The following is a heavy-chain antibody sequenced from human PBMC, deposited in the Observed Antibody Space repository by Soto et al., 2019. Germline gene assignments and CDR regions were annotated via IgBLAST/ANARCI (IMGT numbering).Heavy chain of an antibody. Sequence: EVQLLESGGGLVQPGESLRLFCAASGFTFSSYAMSWVRQAPGKGLEWVSVISGSGGDTYYADSVKGRFTIARDNSKNTLSLQMNSLRAEDTAVYYCVKARGSRTPAPGSYWGQGTQVTVSS. D-gene: IGHD2-2*01. CDR2: ISGSGGDT. J-gene: IGHJ1*01. CDR1: GFTFSSYA. V-gene: IGHV3-23*01. CDR3: VKARGSRTPAPGSY.